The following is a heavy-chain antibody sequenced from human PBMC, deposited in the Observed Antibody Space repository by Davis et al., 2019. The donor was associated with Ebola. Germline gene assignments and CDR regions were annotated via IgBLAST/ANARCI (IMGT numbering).Heavy chain of an antibody. D-gene: IGHD1-26*01. CDR3: ARVGRPSGNYYHFDY. J-gene: IGHJ4*02. CDR1: GFTFSSYA. CDR2: ISYDGSNK. V-gene: IGHV3-30*04. Sequence: GGSLRLSCAASGFTFSSYAMHWVRQAPGKGLEWVAVISYDGSNKYYADSVKGRFTISRDNSKNTLYLQMNSLRAEDTAVYYCARVGRPSGNYYHFDYWGQGTLVTVSP.